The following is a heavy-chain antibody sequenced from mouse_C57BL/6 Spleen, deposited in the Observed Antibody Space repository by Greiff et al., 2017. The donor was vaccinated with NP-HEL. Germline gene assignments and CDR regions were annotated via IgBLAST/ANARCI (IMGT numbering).Heavy chain of an antibody. V-gene: IGHV6-6*01. CDR3: TRTGTYWYFDV. Sequence: EVKLVESGGGLVQPGGSMKLSCAASGFTFSDAWMDWVRQSPEKGLEWVAEIRNKANNHATYYAESVKGRFTISRDDSKSSVYLQMNSLRAEDTGIYYCTRTGTYWYFDVWGQGTTLTVSS. D-gene: IGHD4-1*01. J-gene: IGHJ1*01. CDR2: IRNKANNHAT. CDR1: GFTFSDAW.